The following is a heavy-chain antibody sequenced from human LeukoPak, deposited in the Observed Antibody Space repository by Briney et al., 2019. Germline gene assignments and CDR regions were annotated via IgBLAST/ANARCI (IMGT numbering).Heavy chain of an antibody. Sequence: SETLSLTCTVSGGSISSYYWSWIRQPPGKGLEWIGYVYYSGSTNYNPSLKSRVTISVDTSKNQFSLKLSSVTAADTAVYYCARFRAKWLDSPYDIYQQPINWFDPWGQGTLVTVSS. CDR1: GGSISSYY. V-gene: IGHV4-59*01. CDR3: ARFRAKWLDSPYDIYQQPINWFDP. D-gene: IGHD3-22*01. CDR2: VYYSGST. J-gene: IGHJ5*02.